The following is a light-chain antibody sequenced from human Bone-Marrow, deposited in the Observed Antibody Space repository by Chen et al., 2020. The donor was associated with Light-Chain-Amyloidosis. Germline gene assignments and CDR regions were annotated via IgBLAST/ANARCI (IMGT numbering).Light chain of an antibody. J-gene: IGLJ3*02. Sequence: SYVLTQPSSVSAAPGHTATIACGGNNIGATSVHWYQQTPGQPPLLVVYDDSDRPSGIPERLSGSNSGNTATLTISRVEAGDEADYYCQVWDRSSDRPVFGGGTKLTVL. CDR3: QVWDRSSDRPV. CDR1: NIGATS. CDR2: DDS. V-gene: IGLV3-21*02.